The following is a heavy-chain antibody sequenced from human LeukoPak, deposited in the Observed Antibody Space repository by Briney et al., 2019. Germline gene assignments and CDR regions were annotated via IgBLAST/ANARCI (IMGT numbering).Heavy chain of an antibody. J-gene: IGHJ6*03. V-gene: IGHV3-23*01. CDR2: ISPSGDST. CDR3: VKKVYYYMDV. CDR1: GFTLRTYA. Sequence: GGSLRLSCAASGFTLRTYAVNWVRQAPGRGLEWVSYISPSGDSTVYAESVKGRFTISRDNSKNMLFLQMDGLRAEETAIYYCVKKVYYYMDVWGKGTTVTVSS.